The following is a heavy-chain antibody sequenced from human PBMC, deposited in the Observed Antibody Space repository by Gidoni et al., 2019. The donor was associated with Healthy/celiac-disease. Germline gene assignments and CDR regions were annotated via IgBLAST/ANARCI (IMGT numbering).Heavy chain of an antibody. J-gene: IGHJ6*02. Sequence: QVQLVESGGGVVHPGRSLRLSCAASGFTFSSYGMHWVRQAPGKGLEWVAVIWYDGSNKYYADSVKGRFTISRDNSKNTLYLQMNSLRAEDTAVYYCARDGLRFLEWLRYYYGMDVWGQGTTVTVSS. CDR1: GFTFSSYG. CDR2: IWYDGSNK. D-gene: IGHD3-3*01. V-gene: IGHV3-33*01. CDR3: ARDGLRFLEWLRYYYGMDV.